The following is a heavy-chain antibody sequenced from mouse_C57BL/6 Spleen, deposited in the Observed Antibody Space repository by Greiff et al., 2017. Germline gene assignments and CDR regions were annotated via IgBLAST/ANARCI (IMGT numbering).Heavy chain of an antibody. Sequence: EVQLVESGEGLVKPGGSLKLSCAASGFTFSSYAMSWVRQTPEKRLEWVAYISSGGDYIYYADTVKGRFTISRDNARNTLYLQMSSLKSEDTAMYYCTRDTTAQRGYYAMDYWGQGTSVTVSS. CDR2: ISSGGDYI. V-gene: IGHV5-9-1*02. D-gene: IGHD3-2*02. CDR3: TRDTTAQRGYYAMDY. J-gene: IGHJ4*01. CDR1: GFTFSSYA.